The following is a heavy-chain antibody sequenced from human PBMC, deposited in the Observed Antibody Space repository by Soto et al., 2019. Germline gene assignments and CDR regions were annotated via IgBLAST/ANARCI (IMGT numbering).Heavy chain of an antibody. CDR1: GGSISSGDYY. J-gene: IGHJ4*02. Sequence: QVQLQDSGPGLVKPSQTLSLTCTVSGGSISSGDYYWSWIRQPPGKGLEWIGYIYYSGSTYYNPSLKSRFTISIDTAKNQFSLKLSSVTAADTAVYYCATYETLEWSNPLDYWGQGTLVTVSS. V-gene: IGHV4-30-4*01. CDR2: IYYSGST. D-gene: IGHD3-3*01. CDR3: ATYETLEWSNPLDY.